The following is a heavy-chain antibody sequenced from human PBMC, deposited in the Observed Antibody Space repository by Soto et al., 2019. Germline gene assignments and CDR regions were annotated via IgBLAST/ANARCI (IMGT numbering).Heavy chain of an antibody. Sequence: SETLSLTCTVSGGSISSYYWSWIRQPPGKGLEWIGYIYYSGSTNYNPSLKSRVTISVDTSKNQFSLKLSSVTAADTAVYYCARGIWGSYRPYYFDYWGQGTLVTVSS. CDR2: IYYSGST. D-gene: IGHD3-16*02. V-gene: IGHV4-59*01. CDR3: ARGIWGSYRPYYFDY. CDR1: GGSISSYY. J-gene: IGHJ4*02.